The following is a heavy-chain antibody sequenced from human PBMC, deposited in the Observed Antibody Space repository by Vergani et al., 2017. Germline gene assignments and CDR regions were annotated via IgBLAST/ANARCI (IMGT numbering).Heavy chain of an antibody. V-gene: IGHV3-30*02. J-gene: IGHJ4*02. Sequence: QVQSVESGGGEVQPGGSLRLSCVASGFTFNRYGMQWVRQAPGKGLEWVAYVLFDGSNEYYADSVKGRFIVSRDNSNDALYLQMNSLRTDDTAVYYCARDLAYCHEGSCALWGQGSVVTVSS. CDR2: VLFDGSNE. CDR1: GFTFNRYG. D-gene: IGHD2-15*01. CDR3: ARDLAYCHEGSCAL.